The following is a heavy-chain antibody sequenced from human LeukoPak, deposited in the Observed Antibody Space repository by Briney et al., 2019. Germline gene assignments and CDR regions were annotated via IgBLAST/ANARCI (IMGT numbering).Heavy chain of an antibody. CDR2: INSDGSNT. D-gene: IGHD6-19*01. V-gene: IGHV3-74*01. CDR1: GFTFSSYW. CDR3: ASRVNSGWSFDY. Sequence: PGGSLRLSCAASGFTFSSYWMHWVRQAPGKGLVWVSRINSDGSNTSYADSVKGRFTISRDNAKNTLYLQMNSLRAEDTAVYYCASRVNSGWSFDYWGQGTLVTVSS. J-gene: IGHJ4*02.